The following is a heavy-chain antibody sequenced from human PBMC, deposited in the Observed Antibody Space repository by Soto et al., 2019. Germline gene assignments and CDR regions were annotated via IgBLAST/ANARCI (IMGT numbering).Heavy chain of an antibody. J-gene: IGHJ5*02. V-gene: IGHV4-31*03. CDR3: ARGEVLLWFGENWFDP. CDR1: GGSISSGGYY. CDR2: IYYSGST. Sequence: QVQLQESGPGLVKPSQTLSLTCTVSGGSISSGGYYWSWIRQHPGKGLEWIGYIYYSGSTYYNPSLKSRVTISVDTSKNQFSLKLSSVTAADTAVYYCARGEVLLWFGENWFDPWGQGTLVTVSS. D-gene: IGHD3-10*01.